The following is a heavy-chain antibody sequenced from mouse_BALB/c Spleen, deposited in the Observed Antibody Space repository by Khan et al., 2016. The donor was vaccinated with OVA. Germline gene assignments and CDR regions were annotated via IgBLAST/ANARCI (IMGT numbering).Heavy chain of an antibody. CDR2: IWSGGST. V-gene: IGHV2-2*02. Sequence: QVQLKESGPGLVQPSQSLSITCTVSGFSLTSYGVHWVRQSPGKGLEWLGVIWSGGSTDYNAAFISRLNISKVNSKSQVFFKMNSLQANDTAIYNCAINNDYDEGLGNWGQGTLVTVSA. CDR1: GFSLTSYG. D-gene: IGHD2-4*01. J-gene: IGHJ3*02. CDR3: AINNDYDEGLGN.